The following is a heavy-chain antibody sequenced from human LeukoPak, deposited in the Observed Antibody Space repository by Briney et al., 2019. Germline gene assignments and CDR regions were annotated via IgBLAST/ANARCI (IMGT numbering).Heavy chain of an antibody. CDR1: GGSISSNDYY. D-gene: IGHD3-22*01. Sequence: PSETLSLTCTVSGGSISSNDYYWDWIRQPPGMGLEYIGSIYYSGSTYYNPSLKSRVTISVDTSKNQFSLKLSSVTAADTAVYYCARRQGPIGDSSGYYWEGWYFDLWGRGTLVAVSS. V-gene: IGHV4-39*01. CDR2: IYYSGST. CDR3: ARRQGPIGDSSGYYWEGWYFDL. J-gene: IGHJ2*01.